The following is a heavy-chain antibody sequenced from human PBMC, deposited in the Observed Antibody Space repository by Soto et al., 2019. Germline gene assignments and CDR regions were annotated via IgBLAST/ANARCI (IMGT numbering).Heavy chain of an antibody. D-gene: IGHD3-22*01. V-gene: IGHV1-8*01. Sequence: ASVKVSCKASGYTFTSYDINWVRQATGQGLEWMGWMNPNSGNTGYAQKLQGRVTMTRNTSISTAYMELRSLRSDDTAVYYCARGPYYDSSGYYFGPNDFDYWGQGTLVTVSS. CDR3: ARGPYYDSSGYYFGPNDFDY. J-gene: IGHJ4*02. CDR2: MNPNSGNT. CDR1: GYTFTSYD.